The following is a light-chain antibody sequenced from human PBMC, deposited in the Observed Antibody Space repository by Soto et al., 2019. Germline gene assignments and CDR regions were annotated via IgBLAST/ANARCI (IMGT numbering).Light chain of an antibody. J-gene: IGKJ4*01. CDR3: QQYNQWPLT. CDR2: AAS. V-gene: IGKV1-39*01. CDR1: QSISSY. Sequence: DIQMTQSPSSLSASVGDRVTITCRASQSISSYLNWYQQKPGKAPKLLIYAASSLQSGVPSRFSGSGSGTDFTLTISSLQPEDFAVYHCQQYNQWPLTFGGGTKVDIK.